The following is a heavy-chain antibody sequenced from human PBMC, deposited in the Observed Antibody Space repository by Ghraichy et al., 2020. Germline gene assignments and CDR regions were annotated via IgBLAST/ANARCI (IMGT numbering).Heavy chain of an antibody. CDR2: VNPNSGGT. V-gene: IGHV1-2*02. CDR3: ARDGVVVGHYGLDV. Sequence: ASVKVSCKTSGYTFTDYYINWVRQAPGQGLEWVGWVNPNSGGTNFGQKFQGRVTMTRDTSISTAYMEISSLRSDDTAVYYCARDGVVVGHYGLDVWGQGTTVTVSS. D-gene: IGHD2-2*01. J-gene: IGHJ6*02. CDR1: GYTFTDYY.